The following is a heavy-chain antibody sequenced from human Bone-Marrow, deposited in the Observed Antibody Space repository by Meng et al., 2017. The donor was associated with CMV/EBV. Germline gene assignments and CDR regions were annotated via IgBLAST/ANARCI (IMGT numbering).Heavy chain of an antibody. CDR3: ARAGDCSSTSCPVH. D-gene: IGHD2-2*01. CDR1: GGSVSSYY. J-gene: IGHJ4*02. CDR2: VYYSGST. V-gene: IGHV4-59*02. Sequence: SETLSLTCTVSGGSVSSYYWSWIRQPPGKGLEWIGYVYYSGSTNYNPSLKSRITISVDTSKNQFSLKLSSVTAADTAVYYCARAGDCSSTSCPVHWGPRLLV.